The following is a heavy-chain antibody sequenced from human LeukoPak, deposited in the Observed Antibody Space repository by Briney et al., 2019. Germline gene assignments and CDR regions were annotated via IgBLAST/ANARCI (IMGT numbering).Heavy chain of an antibody. V-gene: IGHV3-9*01. Sequence: GGSLRLSCAVSGFTFDDYAMHWVRHVPGKGLEWVSGINWNSDSIGYADSVKGRFTTSRDNAKNSLYLQMDSLRAEDTAFYYCAINGGGDSGYGNFDYWGQGTLVTVSS. J-gene: IGHJ4*02. D-gene: IGHD5-12*01. CDR2: INWNSDSI. CDR1: GFTFDDYA. CDR3: AINGGGDSGYGNFDY.